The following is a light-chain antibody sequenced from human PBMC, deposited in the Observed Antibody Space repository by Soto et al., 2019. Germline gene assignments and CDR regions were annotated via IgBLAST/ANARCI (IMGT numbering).Light chain of an antibody. Sequence: DIHLTQSPSSLSASVGDSVTITCRSSQNINKYLNWYEHRPGKAPKLLIYAASSLQTGVPTSFSVAGAVSFFTLAISNLQLEDVASYYGQQSYGSPGAFGRGTKVEI. CDR3: QQSYGSPGA. CDR1: QNINKY. CDR2: AAS. V-gene: IGKV1-39*01. J-gene: IGKJ1*01.